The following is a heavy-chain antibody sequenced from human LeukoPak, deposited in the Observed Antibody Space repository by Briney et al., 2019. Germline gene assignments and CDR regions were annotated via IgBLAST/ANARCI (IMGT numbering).Heavy chain of an antibody. V-gene: IGHV3-21*01. CDR2: ISASSNFI. J-gene: IGHJ4*02. D-gene: IGHD2-2*01. CDR1: GFTFSTHS. CDR3: ARPATGYCSSAGCHWDS. Sequence: GGSLRLSCAASGFTFSTHSMYWVRQAPGKGLEWVSSISASSNFIHYAESVRGRFTISRDNAKNSLYRQMNSLGAQDTAVYYCARPATGYCSSAGCHWDSWGQGTLVTVSS.